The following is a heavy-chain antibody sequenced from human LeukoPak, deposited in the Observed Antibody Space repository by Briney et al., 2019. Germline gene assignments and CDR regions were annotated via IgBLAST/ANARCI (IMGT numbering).Heavy chain of an antibody. V-gene: IGHV3-23*01. CDR3: AKNPYIVGATKTLDY. D-gene: IGHD1-26*01. J-gene: IGHJ4*02. CDR1: GFAFSSYA. CDR2: ISGSGGST. Sequence: GGSLRLSCAAAGFAFSSYAMNWVRQAPGKGLEWVSVISGSGGSTYYADSVKGRFTISRDNSKNTLYLQMNSLRAEDTAVYYCAKNPYIVGATKTLDYWGQGTLVTVSS.